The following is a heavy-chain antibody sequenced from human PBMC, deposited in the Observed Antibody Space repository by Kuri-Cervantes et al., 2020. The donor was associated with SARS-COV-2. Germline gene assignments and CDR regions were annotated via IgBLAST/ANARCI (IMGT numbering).Heavy chain of an antibody. CDR1: VFTLSSFA. D-gene: IGHD3-3*01. Sequence: LSLTCTASVFTLSSFAMHWVRQAPGKGLEWVAVISDDGSNKFYSDSVRGRSTISRDNSKNTLYLQMDSLRVEDTAVYYCVKDFWSGYPTYYFDYWGQGTQVTVSS. V-gene: IGHV3-30*18. CDR2: ISDDGSNK. CDR3: VKDFWSGYPTYYFDY. J-gene: IGHJ4*02.